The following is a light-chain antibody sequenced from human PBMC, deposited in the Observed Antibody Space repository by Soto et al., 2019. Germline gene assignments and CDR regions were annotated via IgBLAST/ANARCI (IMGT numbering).Light chain of an antibody. CDR1: QSVSSNY. J-gene: IGKJ2*01. CDR2: GTS. CDR3: QQYGTSPQT. V-gene: IGKV3-20*01. Sequence: EIVLTQSPGTLSLSPGERATLSCRASQSVSSNYLAWYQQKPGQAPRLLIYGTSNRAAGIPDRFSGSGSGTDFTLTISRLEPEDFAVFYCQQYGTSPQTFGQGTKLEIK.